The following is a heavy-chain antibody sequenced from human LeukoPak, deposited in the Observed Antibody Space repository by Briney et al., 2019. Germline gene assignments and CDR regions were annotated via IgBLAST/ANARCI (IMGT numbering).Heavy chain of an antibody. CDR2: INPNSGGT. J-gene: IGHJ3*02. CDR1: GYTFTGYY. D-gene: IGHD5-24*01. CDR3: ARVGDGLNDAFDI. Sequence: ASVKVSCKASGYTFTGYYMHWVRQAPGQGLEWMGRINPNSGGTNYAQKFQGRVAMTRDTSISTAYMELSRLRSDDTAVYYCARVGDGLNDAFDIWGQGTMVTVSS. V-gene: IGHV1-2*06.